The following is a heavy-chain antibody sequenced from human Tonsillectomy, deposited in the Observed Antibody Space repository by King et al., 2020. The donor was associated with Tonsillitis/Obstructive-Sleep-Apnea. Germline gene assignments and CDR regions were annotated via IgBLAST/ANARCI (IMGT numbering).Heavy chain of an antibody. D-gene: IGHD3-10*01. Sequence: QLQESGPGLVKPSETLSLTCTVSGGSISTYYWTWIRQPPGKGLEWIGHIFYTGNSNYNPSLKSRVTISVDTSKNQVSLNLSSVTAADTAVYYCARDTFYSGWDSFDDILDIWGQGTMVIVSS. CDR3: ARDTFYSGWDSFDDILDI. J-gene: IGHJ3*02. CDR2: IFYTGNS. CDR1: GGSISTYY. V-gene: IGHV4-59*12.